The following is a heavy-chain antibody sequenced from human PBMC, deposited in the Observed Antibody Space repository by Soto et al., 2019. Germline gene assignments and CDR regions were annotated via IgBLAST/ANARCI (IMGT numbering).Heavy chain of an antibody. J-gene: IGHJ4*02. Sequence: SVKVSCKASGFTFTSSAVQWVRQARGQRLEWIGWIVVGSGNTNYAQKFQERVTITRDMSTSTAYMELSSLRSEDTAVYYGAQVELEAGTGFDYWAQGTLVTVSS. D-gene: IGHD6-13*01. CDR3: AQVELEAGTGFDY. CDR1: GFTFTSSA. V-gene: IGHV1-58*01. CDR2: IVVGSGNT.